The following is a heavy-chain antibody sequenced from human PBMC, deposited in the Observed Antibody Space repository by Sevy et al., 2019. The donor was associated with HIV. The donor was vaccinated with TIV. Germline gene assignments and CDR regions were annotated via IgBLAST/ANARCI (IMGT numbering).Heavy chain of an antibody. J-gene: IGHJ4*02. CDR3: ATSRSGYFDSSGYYIY. V-gene: IGHV5-51*01. CDR1: GYSFTSHW. D-gene: IGHD3-22*01. CDR2: IYPDDSET. Sequence: GESLKISCEGSGYSFTSHWIGWVRHMPGKGLEWMGIIYPDDSETGYSPSFQGQVTFSADKSISTAYLQWSSLKASDTAMYYCATSRSGYFDSSGYYIYWCQGTMVTVSS.